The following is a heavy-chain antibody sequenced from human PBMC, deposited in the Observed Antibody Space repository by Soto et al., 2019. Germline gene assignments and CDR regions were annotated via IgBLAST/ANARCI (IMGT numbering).Heavy chain of an antibody. Sequence: QVQLHESGPGLVKPPQTLSLTCTVSGGSISSVGHYWTWIRQPPGKGLEWIGSIYHTGSTYYSPSLRSRLTISVDTSKSQFSLRLNSVTAADTAVYYCARATGTLRSRNCDYWGQGTLVTVSS. CDR3: ARATGTLRSRNCDY. D-gene: IGHD3-9*01. V-gene: IGHV4-31*03. CDR1: GGSISSVGHY. J-gene: IGHJ4*02. CDR2: IYHTGST.